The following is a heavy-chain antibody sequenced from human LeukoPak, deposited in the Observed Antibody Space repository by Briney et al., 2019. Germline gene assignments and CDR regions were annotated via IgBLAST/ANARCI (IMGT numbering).Heavy chain of an antibody. CDR1: GDSISNYY. J-gene: IGHJ4*02. D-gene: IGHD3-16*01. V-gene: IGHV4-59*01. CDR3: ARDRSLGIIDH. Sequence: PSETLSLTCIVSGDSISNYYWSWIRQPPGKGLEWIGCIYYCGTTKYNPSLKSRVTISVDASKNHFSLNLTSVTAADTAVYYCARDRSLGIIDHWGQGTLVTVSS. CDR2: IYYCGTT.